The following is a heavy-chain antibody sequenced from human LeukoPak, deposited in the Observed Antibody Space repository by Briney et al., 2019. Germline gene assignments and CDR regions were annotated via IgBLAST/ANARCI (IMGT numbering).Heavy chain of an antibody. CDR1: GFTFSNCW. CDR3: ARDTYYYNSSAFYHYYYGMDV. Sequence: GGSLRLSCAASGFTFSNCWMHWVRQAPGKGLEWVSRIESDGSRTRYADSVKGRFTISRDNAKNMLYLQMNSLRAEDTAVYYCARDTYYYNSSAFYHYYYGMDVWGQGTTVTVSS. J-gene: IGHJ6*02. D-gene: IGHD3-22*01. CDR2: IESDGSRT. V-gene: IGHV3-74*01.